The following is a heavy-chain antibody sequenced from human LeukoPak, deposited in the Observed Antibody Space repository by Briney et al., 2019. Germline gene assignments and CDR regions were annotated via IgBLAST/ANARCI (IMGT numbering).Heavy chain of an antibody. CDR2: ISISGTTT. Sequence: PGGSLRLSCAASGFTFSDYYMTWIRQTPGKGLEWVSYISISGTTTFYVDSVKGRFTISRDNTKNSLYLQMNSLRAEDTAMYYCARGTMASDFWGQGTLSPSP. CDR3: ARGTMASDF. J-gene: IGHJ4*02. CDR1: GFTFSDYY. D-gene: IGHD3-10*01. V-gene: IGHV3-11*01.